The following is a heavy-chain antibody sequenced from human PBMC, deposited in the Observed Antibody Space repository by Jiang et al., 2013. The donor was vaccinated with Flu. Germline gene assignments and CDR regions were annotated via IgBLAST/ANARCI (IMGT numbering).Heavy chain of an antibody. J-gene: IGHJ3*02. CDR2: FDPEDGET. CDR3: ATSRVTMIVVAQGPDAFDI. CDR1: GYTLTELS. D-gene: IGHD3-22*01. V-gene: IGHV1-24*01. Sequence: GAEVKKPGASVKVSCKVSGYTLTELSMHWVRQAPGKGLEWMGGFDPEDGETIYAQKFQGRVTMTEDTSTDTAYMELSSLRSEDTAVYYCATSRVTMIVVAQGPDAFDIWGQGTMVTVSS.